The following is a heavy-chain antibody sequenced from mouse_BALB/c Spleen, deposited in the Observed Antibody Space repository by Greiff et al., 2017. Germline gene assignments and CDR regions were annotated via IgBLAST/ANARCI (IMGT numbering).Heavy chain of an antibody. Sequence: EVMLVESGGGLVQPGGSLKLSCAASGFTFSSYGMSWVRQTPDKRLELVATINSNGGSTYYPDSVKGRFTISRDNAKNTLYLQMSSLKSEDTAMYYCARGGIYGNYFDYWGQGTTLTVSS. V-gene: IGHV5-6-3*01. CDR3: ARGGIYGNYFDY. D-gene: IGHD2-1*01. CDR1: GFTFSSYG. CDR2: INSNGGST. J-gene: IGHJ2*01.